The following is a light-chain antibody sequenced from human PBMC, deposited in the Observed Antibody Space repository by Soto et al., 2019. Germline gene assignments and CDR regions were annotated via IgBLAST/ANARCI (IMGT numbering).Light chain of an antibody. CDR1: GSDY. CDR3: CSYTASNVL. CDR2: DVS. Sequence: QSVLTQPASVSGSPGQSITISCTGTGSDYVSWYQQHPGKAPKLLIFDVSDRPSGVSNRFSGSKSGNTASLTISGLQAEDEADYYCCSYTASNVLFGGGTKVTVL. V-gene: IGLV2-14*03. J-gene: IGLJ2*01.